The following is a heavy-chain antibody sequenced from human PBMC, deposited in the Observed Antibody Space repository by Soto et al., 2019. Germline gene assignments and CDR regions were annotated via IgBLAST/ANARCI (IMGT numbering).Heavy chain of an antibody. CDR2: ISGSGGST. CDR1: GFTFSSYA. CDR3: ARAPAGGYYYYYMDV. D-gene: IGHD6-13*01. V-gene: IGHV3-23*01. J-gene: IGHJ6*03. Sequence: GGSLRLSCAASGFTFSSYAMSWVRQAPGKGLEWVSAISGSGGSTYYADSVKGRFTISRDNSKNTLYLQMNSLRAEDTAVYYCARAPAGGYYYYYMDVWGKGTTVTVSS.